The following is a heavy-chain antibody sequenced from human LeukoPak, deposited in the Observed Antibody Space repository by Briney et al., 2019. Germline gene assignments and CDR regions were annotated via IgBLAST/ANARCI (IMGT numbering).Heavy chain of an antibody. CDR1: GGTFSSYA. Sequence: SVKVSCKASGGTFSSYAISWVRQAPGQGLEWMGGIIPIFGTANYAQKFQGRVTITTDESTSTAYMELSSLRSEDTAVYYCARLWSGYYGSDYYYYYYMDVWGKGTTVTVSS. CDR3: ARLWSGYYGSDYYYYYYMDV. CDR2: IIPIFGTA. D-gene: IGHD3-3*01. J-gene: IGHJ6*03. V-gene: IGHV1-69*05.